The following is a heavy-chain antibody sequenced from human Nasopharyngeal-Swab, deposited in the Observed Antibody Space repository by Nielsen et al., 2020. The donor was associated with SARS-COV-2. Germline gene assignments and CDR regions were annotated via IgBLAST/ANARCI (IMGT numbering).Heavy chain of an antibody. D-gene: IGHD1-26*01. V-gene: IGHV3-30*04. CDR3: ARDRGGSYSFLFDY. Sequence: GGSLRLSCAASGFTFSSYAMHWVRQAPGKGLEWVAVISYDGSNKYYADSVKGRFTISRDNSKNTLYLQMNGLRAEDTAVYYCARDRGGSYSFLFDYWGQGTLVTVSS. J-gene: IGHJ4*02. CDR1: GFTFSSYA. CDR2: ISYDGSNK.